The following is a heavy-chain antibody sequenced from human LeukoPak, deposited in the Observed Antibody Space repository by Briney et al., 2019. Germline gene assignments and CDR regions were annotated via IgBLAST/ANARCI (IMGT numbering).Heavy chain of an antibody. V-gene: IGHV4-34*01. CDR1: GGSFSGYY. D-gene: IGHD2-2*01. CDR2: INHSGST. J-gene: IGHJ4*02. Sequence: PSETLSLTCAVYGGSFSGYYWSWIRQPPGKGLEWIGEINHSGSTNYIPSLKSRVTISVDTSKNQFSLKLSSVTAADTAVYYCARGRIVVVPAAPFDYWGQGTLVTVSS. CDR3: ARGRIVVVPAAPFDY.